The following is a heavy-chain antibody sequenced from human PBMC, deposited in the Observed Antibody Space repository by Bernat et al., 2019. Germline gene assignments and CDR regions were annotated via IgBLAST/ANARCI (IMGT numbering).Heavy chain of an antibody. CDR1: GSSINSYW. J-gene: IGHJ6*02. V-gene: IGHV4-4*02. D-gene: IGHD2-21*01. CDR2: IEHGGAT. Sequence: QVQLQESGPGLVKPSETLSLTCDVSGSSINSYWWSWVRQPPGKGLEWIGEIEHGGATNYNPSLKSRVTISVDKSKNPFSLKLSSVTDADTALYYCARNGAYCIEVWGQGTTVTVS. CDR3: ARNGAYCIEV.